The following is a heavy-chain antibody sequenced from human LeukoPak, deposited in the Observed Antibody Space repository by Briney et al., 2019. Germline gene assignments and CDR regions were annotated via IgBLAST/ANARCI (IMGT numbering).Heavy chain of an antibody. CDR2: INPNSGGT. CDR1: GYTFTGYY. V-gene: IGHV1-2*02. J-gene: IGHJ4*02. D-gene: IGHD3-22*01. Sequence: AASVTVSCKASGYTFTGYYMHWVRQTPGQGLEWMGWINPNSGGTNYAQKFQGRVTMTRDTSISTAYIELSRLRSDDTAVYYCAIIYYYDSSGYYYEDDYWGQGTLVTVSS. CDR3: AIIYYYDSSGYYYEDDY.